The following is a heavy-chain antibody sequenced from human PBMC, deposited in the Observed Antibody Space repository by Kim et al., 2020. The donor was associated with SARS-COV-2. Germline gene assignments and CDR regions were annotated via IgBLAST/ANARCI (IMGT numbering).Heavy chain of an antibody. D-gene: IGHD3-3*01. CDR2: IYSGGST. J-gene: IGHJ4*02. CDR3: ARDSYYDFWSGYSD. Sequence: GGSLRLSCAASGFTVSSNSMSWVRQAPGKGLEWVSVIYSGGSTYYADSVKGRFTISRDNSKNTLYLQMNSLRVEDTAVYYCARDSYYDFWSGYSDWGQGTLVTVSS. CDR1: GFTVSSNS. V-gene: IGHV3-66*01.